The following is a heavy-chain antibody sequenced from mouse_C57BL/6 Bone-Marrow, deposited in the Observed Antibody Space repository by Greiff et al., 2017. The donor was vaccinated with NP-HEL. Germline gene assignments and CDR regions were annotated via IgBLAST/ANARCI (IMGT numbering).Heavy chain of an antibody. D-gene: IGHD2-5*01. V-gene: IGHV1-81*01. CDR2: IYPRSGNT. CDR3: ARLLFYDSNYPYYFDY. CDR1: GYTFTSYG. J-gene: IGHJ2*01. Sequence: QVQLQQSGAELARPGASVKLSCKASGYTFTSYGISWVKQRTGQGLEWIGEIYPRSGNTYYNEKFKGKATLTADKSSSTAYMELRSLTSEDSAVYFCARLLFYDSNYPYYFDYWGQGTTLTVSS.